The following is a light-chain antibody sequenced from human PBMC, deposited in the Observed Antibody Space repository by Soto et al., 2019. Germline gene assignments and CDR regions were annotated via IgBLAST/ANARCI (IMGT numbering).Light chain of an antibody. V-gene: IGLV2-8*01. Sequence: QSVLTQPPSASGSPGQSVTISCSGTTSDIGAYNYVSWYQRQHPGQPPKLIIFEVNQRPSGVPDRFSGSKSGNTAYLTVSGLQAEDEADYYCSSHGGSNAFYVFGTGTQLTVL. CDR1: TSDIGAYNY. CDR2: EVN. J-gene: IGLJ7*01. CDR3: SSHGGSNAFYV.